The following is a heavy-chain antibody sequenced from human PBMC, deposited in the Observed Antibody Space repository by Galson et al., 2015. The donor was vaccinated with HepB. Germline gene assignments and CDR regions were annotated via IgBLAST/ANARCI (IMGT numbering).Heavy chain of an antibody. D-gene: IGHD3-10*01. Sequence: SLRLSCADSGFTFSRHAFHWVRQAPGKGLQWLSLISSDINPKNYADSVKGRFSVSRDNSRDTVYLQMNGLRPEDTAVYFCASDLDGSGSFYDMLAYWGQGIMVTVSS. CDR3: ASDLDGSGSFYDMLAY. CDR1: GFTFSRHA. V-gene: IGHV3-30*04. J-gene: IGHJ4*02. CDR2: ISSDINPK.